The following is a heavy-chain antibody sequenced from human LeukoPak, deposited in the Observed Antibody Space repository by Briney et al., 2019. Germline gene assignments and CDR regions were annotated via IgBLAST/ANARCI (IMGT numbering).Heavy chain of an antibody. D-gene: IGHD4-17*01. CDR2: ISGSGGST. V-gene: IGHV3-23*01. CDR3: ARARGLGYGDDVRWFDP. J-gene: IGHJ5*02. CDR1: GFTFSSYG. Sequence: GGSLRLSCAASGFTFSSYGMSWVRQAPGKGLEWVSAISGSGGSTYYADSVKGRFTISRGNSKNTLYLQMNSLRAEDTAVYYCARARGLGYGDDVRWFDPWGQGTLVTVSS.